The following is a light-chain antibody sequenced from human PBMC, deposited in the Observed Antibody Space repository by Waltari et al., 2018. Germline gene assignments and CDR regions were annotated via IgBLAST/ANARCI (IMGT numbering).Light chain of an antibody. CDR3: TSYAGTNNYVV. Sequence: QSALTQPPSASGSPGQSVTISCTGTSSDVGGYNFVSWYQQHPGKVPKVVIYEVSKRPSAVPNRFSGAKSGNTASLTVSGLQAEDEADYYCTSYAGTNNYVVFGGGTKLTVL. V-gene: IGLV2-8*01. CDR1: SSDVGGYNF. CDR2: EVS. J-gene: IGLJ3*02.